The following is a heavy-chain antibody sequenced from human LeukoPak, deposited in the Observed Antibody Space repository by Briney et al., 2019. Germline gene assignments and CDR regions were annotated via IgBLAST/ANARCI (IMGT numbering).Heavy chain of an antibody. CDR2: IYYSGST. Sequence: SETLSLTCTVSGGSISSYYWSWIRQPPGKGLEWIGYIYYSGSTNYNPSLKSRVTIPVDTSKNQFSLKLSSVTAADTAVYYCARRISLLLWFGEIYYFDYWGQGTLVTVSS. J-gene: IGHJ4*02. CDR3: ARRISLLLWFGEIYYFDY. CDR1: GGSISSYY. V-gene: IGHV4-59*12. D-gene: IGHD3-10*01.